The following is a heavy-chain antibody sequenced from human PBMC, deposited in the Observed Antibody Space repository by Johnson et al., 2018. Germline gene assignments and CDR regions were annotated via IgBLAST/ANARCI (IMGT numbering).Heavy chain of an antibody. J-gene: IGHJ3*02. V-gene: IGHV3-23*01. CDR3: AKEVAQAGRGAFDM. CDR2: VIGNGGSI. D-gene: IGHD1-14*01. Sequence: VQLQESGGGLVQPGGSLRLSCGASGFTFSDYAMVWVRQAPWKGLEWVSSVIGNGGSIYYADSVKGRFTTSRGNSKNMVYLQMNRRRAEDTAVYYCAKEVAQAGRGAFDMWGQGTMVTVSS. CDR1: GFTFSDYA.